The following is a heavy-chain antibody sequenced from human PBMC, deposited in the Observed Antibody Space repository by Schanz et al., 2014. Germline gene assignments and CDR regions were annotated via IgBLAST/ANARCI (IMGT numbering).Heavy chain of an antibody. CDR1: GFTFSIYG. V-gene: IGHV3-7*01. CDR3: ARDRVGASSYFDY. Sequence: EVQLLESGGGLVQPGGSLRLSCAASGFTFSIYGMSWVRQAPGKGLEWVANIKEDGSEKYYVDSVKGRFTISRDNAKNSLYLQMNSLRAEDTAVYYCARDRVGASSYFDYWGQGTLVTVSS. D-gene: IGHD1-26*01. J-gene: IGHJ4*02. CDR2: IKEDGSEK.